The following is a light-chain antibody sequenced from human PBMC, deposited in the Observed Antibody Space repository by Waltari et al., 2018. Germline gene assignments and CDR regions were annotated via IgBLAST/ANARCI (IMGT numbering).Light chain of an antibody. Sequence: QSVLTQAPSVSGTPGQRVTISCSGTNYNIGSGPVNWYQQVPGMSPKLLIYGNDQRPSVVPDRFSGSKSGTSASLAISGLQSEDEADYYCATWDGRVNGVLFGGGTKVTVL. J-gene: IGLJ2*01. CDR1: NYNIGSGP. CDR2: GND. CDR3: ATWDGRVNGVL. V-gene: IGLV1-44*01.